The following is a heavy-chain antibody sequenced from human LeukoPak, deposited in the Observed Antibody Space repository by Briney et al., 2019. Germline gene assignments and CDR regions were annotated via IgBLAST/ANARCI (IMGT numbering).Heavy chain of an antibody. CDR1: GFTFSSYA. CDR3: VKVGRDYDSSGYDYAPFDY. Sequence: GGSLRLSCSASGFTFSSYAMHWVRQVPGKGLEYVSAISSNGGSTYYADSVKGRFTISRDNSKNTLYLQMSSLRAEDTAVYYCVKVGRDYDSSGYDYAPFDYWGQGTLVTVSS. J-gene: IGHJ4*02. D-gene: IGHD3-22*01. CDR2: ISSNGGST. V-gene: IGHV3-64D*09.